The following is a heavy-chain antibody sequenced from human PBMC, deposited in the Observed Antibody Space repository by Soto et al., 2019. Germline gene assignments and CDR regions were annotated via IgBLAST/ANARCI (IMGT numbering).Heavy chain of an antibody. V-gene: IGHV5-51*07. CDR1: GYRFSSYW. CDR2: IYAGDSDT. J-gene: IGHJ3*01. Sequence: PGASLKISCKGSGYRFSSYWIGWVHQMPGKGLEWMGIIYAGDSDTRYSPSFQGQVTISADKSFSTAYLQWSSLKASDTAMYYCARQEYSSWSPAFDFWGQGTMVT. CDR3: ARQEYSSWSPAFDF. D-gene: IGHD6-6*01.